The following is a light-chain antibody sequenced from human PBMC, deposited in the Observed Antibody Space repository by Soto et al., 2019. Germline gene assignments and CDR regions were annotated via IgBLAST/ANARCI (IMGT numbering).Light chain of an antibody. CDR1: ETISTF. Sequence: DIQMTQSPSSLSASVGDRVTMTCRASETISTFLNWYQHKPGKAPKLLICAASRLQSGVPSRFSGSGSGTDFTLTINGLQPEDFASYYCQQSYSTSPITFGQWTRLEI. J-gene: IGKJ5*01. CDR2: AAS. V-gene: IGKV1-39*01. CDR3: QQSYSTSPIT.